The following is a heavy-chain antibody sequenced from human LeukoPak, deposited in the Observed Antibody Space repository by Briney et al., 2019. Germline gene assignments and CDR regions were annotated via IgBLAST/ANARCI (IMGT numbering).Heavy chain of an antibody. D-gene: IGHD3-10*02. J-gene: IGHJ6*04. V-gene: IGHV3-48*03. CDR3: AELGITMIGGV. CDR2: ISSSGSTI. CDR1: GFTFSSYE. Sequence: GGSLRLSCAASGFTFSSYEMNWVRQAPGKGLEWVSYISSSGSTIYYADSGKGRFTISRDNAKNSLYLQMNSLRAEDTAVYYCAELGITMIGGVWGKGTTVTVSS.